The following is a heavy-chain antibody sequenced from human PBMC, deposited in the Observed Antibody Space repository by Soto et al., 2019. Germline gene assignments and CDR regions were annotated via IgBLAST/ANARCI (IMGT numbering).Heavy chain of an antibody. CDR3: ARVLITMVRGVIPNYYYGMDV. D-gene: IGHD3-10*01. CDR2: MNPNSGNT. CDR1: GYTFTSYD. Sequence: VKVSCKASGYTFTSYDINWVRQATGQGLEWMGWMNPNSGNTGYAQKFQGRVTMTRNTSISTAYMELSSLRSEDTAVYYCARVLITMVRGVIPNYYYGMDVWGQGTTVTVSS. V-gene: IGHV1-8*01. J-gene: IGHJ6*02.